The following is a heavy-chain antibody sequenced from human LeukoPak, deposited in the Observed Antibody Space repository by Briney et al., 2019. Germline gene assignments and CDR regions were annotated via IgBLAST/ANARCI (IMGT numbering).Heavy chain of an antibody. D-gene: IGHD3-10*01. CDR3: ARHYYGSGSSPMDV. Sequence: SETLSLTCTVSGGSISSYYWSWIRQSPGKGLEWIGYIYDSGSTNYNPSLKSRVTISLDMSKKQFSLKLTSVTATDTAVFYCARHYYGSGSSPMDVWGQGTTVTVSS. CDR1: GGSISSYY. J-gene: IGHJ6*02. CDR2: IYDSGST. V-gene: IGHV4-59*08.